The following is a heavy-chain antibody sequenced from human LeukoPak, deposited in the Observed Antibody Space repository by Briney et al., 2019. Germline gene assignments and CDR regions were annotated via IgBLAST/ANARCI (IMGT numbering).Heavy chain of an antibody. Sequence: PGGSLRLSCAASGFTFSSYAMSWVRQAPGKGLEWVSTISGSGGSTYYADSVKGRFTISRDNSKNTLYLQMNSLRADDTAMYYCARQRRASCYSAPDSWGQGALVTVSS. J-gene: IGHJ4*02. D-gene: IGHD2-2*01. CDR3: ARQRRASCYSAPDS. CDR1: GFTFSSYA. V-gene: IGHV3-23*01. CDR2: ISGSGGST.